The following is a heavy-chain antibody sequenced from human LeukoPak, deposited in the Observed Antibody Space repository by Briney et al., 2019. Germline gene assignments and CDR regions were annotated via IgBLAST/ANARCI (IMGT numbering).Heavy chain of an antibody. J-gene: IGHJ4*02. CDR3: AKASEDIVVVVAATRHYFDY. Sequence: GGSLRLSCAASGFTFDDYAMHWVRQAPGKGLEWVSGISWNSGSIGYADSVKGRFTISRDNAKNSLYLQMNSLRAEDTALYYCAKASEDIVVVVAATRHYFDYWGQGTLVTVSS. CDR2: ISWNSGSI. D-gene: IGHD2-15*01. V-gene: IGHV3-9*01. CDR1: GFTFDDYA.